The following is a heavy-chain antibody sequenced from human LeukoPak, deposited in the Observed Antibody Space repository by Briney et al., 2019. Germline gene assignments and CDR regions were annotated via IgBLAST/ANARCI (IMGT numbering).Heavy chain of an antibody. J-gene: IGHJ4*02. CDR3: ARDQDLDY. Sequence: TSVKVSCKVSGYTLTELSMHWVRQAPGKGLEWMGGFDPEDGETIYAQKFQGRVTITEDTSTDTAYMELSSLRSEDTAVYYCARDQDLDYWGQGTLVTVSS. V-gene: IGHV1-24*01. CDR1: GYTLTELS. D-gene: IGHD2-15*01. CDR2: FDPEDGET.